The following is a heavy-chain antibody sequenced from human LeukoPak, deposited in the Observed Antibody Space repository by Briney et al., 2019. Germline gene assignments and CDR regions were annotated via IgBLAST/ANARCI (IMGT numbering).Heavy chain of an antibody. D-gene: IGHD3-3*01. CDR3: ARQFWSGTWFDP. Sequence: PSETLSLTCTVSGGSISSYYWSWIRQPPGKGLEWIGYIYYSGSTNYNPSLKSRVTISVDTSKNQFSLKLSSVTAADTAVYYCARQFWSGTWFDPWGQGTLVTVSS. V-gene: IGHV4-59*08. CDR2: IYYSGST. CDR1: GGSISSYY. J-gene: IGHJ5*02.